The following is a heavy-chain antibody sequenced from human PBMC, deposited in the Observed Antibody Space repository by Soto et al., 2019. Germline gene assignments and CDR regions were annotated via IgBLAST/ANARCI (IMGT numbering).Heavy chain of an antibody. CDR3: ARERGSIIRGVDHYYFYGMDV. V-gene: IGHV1-69*01. D-gene: IGHD3-10*01. CDR1: GGTFTTYH. J-gene: IGHJ6*02. Sequence: QVQLVQSGAEVKKPGSSVKVSCKTSGGTFTTYHISWVRQAPGQGLEWMGGIIPASGTAKYAEKCQGRVTITAEESTSTVYMELRSLGSKETAIYYCARERGSIIRGVDHYYFYGMDVWGPGTSVTVSS. CDR2: IIPASGTA.